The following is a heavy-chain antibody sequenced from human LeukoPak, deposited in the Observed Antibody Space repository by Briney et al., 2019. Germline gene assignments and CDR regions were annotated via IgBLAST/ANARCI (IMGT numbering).Heavy chain of an antibody. D-gene: IGHD5-18*01. V-gene: IGHV1-2*02. Sequence: AASVKVSCKASGYTFTGYYMHWVRQAPGQGLEWMGWTNPNSGGTNYAQKFQGRVTMTRDTSIGTAYMELSRLRSDDTAVYYCARDRGYSYGYVAYWGQGTLVTVS. CDR1: GYTFTGYY. CDR2: TNPNSGGT. CDR3: ARDRGYSYGYVAY. J-gene: IGHJ4*02.